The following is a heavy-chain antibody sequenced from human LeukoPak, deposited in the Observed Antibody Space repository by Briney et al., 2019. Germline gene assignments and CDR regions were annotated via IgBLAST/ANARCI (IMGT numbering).Heavy chain of an antibody. D-gene: IGHD2-21*02. J-gene: IGHJ3*02. V-gene: IGHV3-9*01. CDR3: AKGTHIVVVTAIPTDAFDI. Sequence: PGGSLRLSCAASGFTFDDYAMHWVRQAPGKGLEWVSGISWNSGSIGYADSVKGRFTISRDNAKNSLYLQMNSLRAGDTALYYCAKGTHIVVVTAIPTDAFDIWGQGTMVTVSS. CDR1: GFTFDDYA. CDR2: ISWNSGSI.